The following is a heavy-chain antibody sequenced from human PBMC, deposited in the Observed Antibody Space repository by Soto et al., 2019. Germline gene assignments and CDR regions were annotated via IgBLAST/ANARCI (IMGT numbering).Heavy chain of an antibody. CDR3: ARDADILTGSDAFDI. D-gene: IGHD3-9*01. J-gene: IGHJ3*02. CDR1: GFTFSDYY. Sequence: PGGSLILSCAASGFTFSDYYMSWIRQAPGKGLEWVSYISSSSSYTNYADSVKGRFTISRDNAKNSLYLQMNSLRAEDTAVYYCARDADILTGSDAFDIWGQGTMVTVSS. CDR2: ISSSSSYT. V-gene: IGHV3-11*05.